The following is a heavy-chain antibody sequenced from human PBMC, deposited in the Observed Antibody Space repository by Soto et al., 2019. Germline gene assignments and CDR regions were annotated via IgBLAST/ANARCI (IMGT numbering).Heavy chain of an antibody. V-gene: IGHV4-34*01. Sequence: QVQLQQWGAGLLKPSETLSLTCAVYGGSFSGYYWSWIRQPPGKGLEWIGEINHSGSTNYNPSLKRRVTISLDTSKNQFSLKLSSVTAADTAVYYCARAAPRYCSGGSCYSGRDYWDQGTLVTVSS. J-gene: IGHJ4*02. CDR1: GGSFSGYY. CDR3: ARAAPRYCSGGSCYSGRDY. D-gene: IGHD2-15*01. CDR2: INHSGST.